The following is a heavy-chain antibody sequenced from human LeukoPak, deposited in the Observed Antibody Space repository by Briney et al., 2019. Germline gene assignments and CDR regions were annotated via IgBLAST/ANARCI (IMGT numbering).Heavy chain of an antibody. D-gene: IGHD1-14*01. Sequence: ASVKVSCKASGGTFSSYAISWVRQAPGQGLEWMGRIIPILGIANYAQKFQGRVTITADKSTSTAYMELSSLRSEDPAVYYCAMPTHAKTCQGATTIPGTKSPGPASPGPAPPQPEDPALSYCASGWVSYYAGGGHAFDIWGQGTMVTVSS. J-gene: IGHJ3*02. CDR1: GGTFSSYA. CDR2: IIPILGIA. CDR3: AMPTHAKTCQGATTIPGTKSPGPASPGPAPPQPEDPALSYCASGWVSYYAGGGHAFDI. V-gene: IGHV1-69*04.